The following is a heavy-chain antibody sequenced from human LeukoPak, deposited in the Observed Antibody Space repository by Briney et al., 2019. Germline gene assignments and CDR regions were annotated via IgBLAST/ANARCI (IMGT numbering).Heavy chain of an antibody. D-gene: IGHD1-1*01. CDR3: ARYNWNGVDY. V-gene: IGHV4-61*02. J-gene: IGHJ4*02. CDR2: IYTSGST. CDR1: GGSISSGSYY. Sequence: SETLSLTCTVSGGSISSGSYYWSWIRQPAGKGLEWIGRIYTSGSTNYNPSLKSRVTISVDTSNNQFSLKLSSVTAADTAVYYCARYNWNGVDYWGQGTLVTVSS.